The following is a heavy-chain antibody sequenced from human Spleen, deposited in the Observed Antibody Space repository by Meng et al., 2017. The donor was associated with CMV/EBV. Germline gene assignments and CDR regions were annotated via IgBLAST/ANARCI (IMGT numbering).Heavy chain of an antibody. Sequence: SETLSLTCTVSGYSISSGYYWDWIRQPPGKGLEWIGSIYHSGSTYYNPSLKSRVTISVDTSKHQFSLKLSSVTAADTAVYYCARVGAAAGLDAFDIWGQGTMVTVSS. D-gene: IGHD6-13*01. J-gene: IGHJ3*02. V-gene: IGHV4-38-2*02. CDR1: GYSISSGYY. CDR2: IYHSGST. CDR3: ARVGAAAGLDAFDI.